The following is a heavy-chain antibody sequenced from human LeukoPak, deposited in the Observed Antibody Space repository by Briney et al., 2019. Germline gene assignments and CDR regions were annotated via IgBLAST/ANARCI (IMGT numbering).Heavy chain of an antibody. V-gene: IGHV3-64*01. CDR1: GFTFSHYS. D-gene: IGHD1-26*01. Sequence: GGSLRLSSAAPGFTFSHYSMHWVRQAPGKGLEYVSAINSNGDDTYYVNSVKGRFTISRDNSKNTLYLQMGSLRAEDMAVYYCARDPGRSPDYWGQGTLVTVS. CDR3: ARDPGRSPDY. CDR2: INSNGDDT. J-gene: IGHJ4*02.